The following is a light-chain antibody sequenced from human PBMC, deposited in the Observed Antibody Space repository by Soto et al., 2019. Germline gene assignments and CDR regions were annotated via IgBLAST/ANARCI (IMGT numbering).Light chain of an antibody. V-gene: IGKV3-20*01. J-gene: IGKJ2*01. CDR3: QQYGRSPYT. Sequence: EIGLTQSPGTMSLSPGERATLSCRASQSVSSSYLAWYHQKPGQAPRLLIYGASSSATGIPDRFSGSGSGTDFTLTSSILEPEDFAVYYCQQYGRSPYTFGQGTKLEIK. CDR1: QSVSSSY. CDR2: GAS.